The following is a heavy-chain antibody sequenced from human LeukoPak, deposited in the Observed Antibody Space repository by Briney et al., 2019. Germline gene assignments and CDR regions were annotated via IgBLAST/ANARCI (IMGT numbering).Heavy chain of an antibody. J-gene: IGHJ6*02. Sequence: GGSLRLSCVASGFTFSSYWMSWVRQAPGKGLEWVANIKQDGSEKYYVDSVKGRFTISRDNAKNSLYLQMSSLRAEDTAVYFCARGGGLDVWGQGATVTVSS. CDR3: ARGGGLDV. V-gene: IGHV3-7*03. D-gene: IGHD3-16*01. CDR2: IKQDGSEK. CDR1: GFTFSSYW.